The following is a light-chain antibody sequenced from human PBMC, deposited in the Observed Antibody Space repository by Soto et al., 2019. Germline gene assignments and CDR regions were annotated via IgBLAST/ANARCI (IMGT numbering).Light chain of an antibody. CDR1: SSDVGAYNF. CDR2: NVY. J-gene: IGLJ1*01. Sequence: SVLTQPASVSGSPGQSITISCTGTSSDVGAYNFVSWHQQHPGKAPKLMIYNVYDRPSGISYRFSGSKSGNTASLTISGLQGEDEAEYYCSAYTVSRTYVFGTGTKVNVL. V-gene: IGLV2-14*03. CDR3: SAYTVSRTYV.